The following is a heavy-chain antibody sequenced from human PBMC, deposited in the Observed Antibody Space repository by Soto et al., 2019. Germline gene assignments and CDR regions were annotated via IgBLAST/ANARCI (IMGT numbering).Heavy chain of an antibody. CDR3: ARGRSIAAPPSVGWFDP. CDR2: IYATGTT. D-gene: IGHD6-6*01. Sequence: SETLSLTCTVSGASISGFYWSWIRKSAGKGLEWIGRIYATGTTDYNPSLKSRVMMSVDTSKKQFSLKLRSVTAADTAVYYCARGRSIAAPPSVGWFDPWGQGTLVTVSS. J-gene: IGHJ5*02. V-gene: IGHV4-4*07. CDR1: GASISGFY.